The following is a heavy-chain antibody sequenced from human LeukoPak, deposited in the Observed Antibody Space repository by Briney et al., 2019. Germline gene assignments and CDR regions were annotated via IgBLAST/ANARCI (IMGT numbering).Heavy chain of an antibody. Sequence: GGSLRLSCAASGFTFSSYGMSWVRQAPGKGLEWVSAISGSGGSTYYADSVKGRFTISRDNSKNTLYLQMNSLRAEDTAVYYCAKDWSPYYYGSGSYLVWGQGTLVTVSS. D-gene: IGHD3-10*01. CDR2: ISGSGGST. CDR1: GFTFSSYG. V-gene: IGHV3-23*01. J-gene: IGHJ4*02. CDR3: AKDWSPYYYGSGSYLV.